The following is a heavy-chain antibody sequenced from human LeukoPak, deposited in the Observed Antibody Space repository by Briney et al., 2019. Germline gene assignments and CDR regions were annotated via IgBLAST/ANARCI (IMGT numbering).Heavy chain of an antibody. J-gene: IGHJ6*02. CDR3: ARAFGIVATPYGMDV. D-gene: IGHD5-12*01. CDR1: GFTFSSYG. CDR2: IWYDGSNK. V-gene: IGHV3-33*01. Sequence: GGSLRLSCAASGFTFSSYGMHWVRQAPGKGLEWVAVIWYDGSNKYYADSVKGRFTISRDNSKNTLYLQMNSLRAEDTAVYYCARAFGIVATPYGMDVWSQGTTVTVSS.